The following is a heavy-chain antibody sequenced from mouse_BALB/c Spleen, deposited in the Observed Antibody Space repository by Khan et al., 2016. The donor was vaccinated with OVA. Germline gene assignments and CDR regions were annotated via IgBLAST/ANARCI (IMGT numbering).Heavy chain of an antibody. CDR1: GFTFSDYG. CDR2: ISNLAYSI. Sequence: EVKLVESGGGLVQPGGSRKLSCAASGFTFSDYGMAWVRQAPGKGPEWVAFISNLAYSIYYADTVTGRFTISRENAKNTLYLEMSSLRSDDTAMYYCARSWALDYWGQGTSVTVSS. CDR3: ARSWALDY. V-gene: IGHV5-15*02. J-gene: IGHJ4*01.